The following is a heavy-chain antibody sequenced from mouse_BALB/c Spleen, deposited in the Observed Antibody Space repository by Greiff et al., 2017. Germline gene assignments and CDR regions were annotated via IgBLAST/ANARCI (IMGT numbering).Heavy chain of an antibody. Sequence: QVQLKESGPELVKPGASVRISCKASGYTFTSYYIHWVKQRPGQGLEWIGWIYPGNVNTKYNEKFKGKATLTADKSSSTAYMQLSSLTSEDSAVYFCARSGPYFDYWGQGTTLTVSS. CDR3: ARSGPYFDY. D-gene: IGHD3-1*01. J-gene: IGHJ2*01. CDR1: GYTFTSYY. CDR2: IYPGNVNT. V-gene: IGHV1S56*01.